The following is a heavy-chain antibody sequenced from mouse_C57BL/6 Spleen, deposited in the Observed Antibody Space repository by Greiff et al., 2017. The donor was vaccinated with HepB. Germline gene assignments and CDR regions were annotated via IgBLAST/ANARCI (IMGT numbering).Heavy chain of an antibody. J-gene: IGHJ4*01. CDR3: ARSWGYDEDYAMDY. CDR2: ISSGSSTI. D-gene: IGHD2-2*01. V-gene: IGHV5-17*01. Sequence: EVHLVESGGGLVKPGGSLKLSCAASGFTFSDYGMHWVRQAPEKGLEWVAYISSGSSTIYYADTVKGRFTISRDNAKNTLFLQMTSLRSEDTAMYYCARSWGYDEDYAMDYWGQGTSVTVSS. CDR1: GFTFSDYG.